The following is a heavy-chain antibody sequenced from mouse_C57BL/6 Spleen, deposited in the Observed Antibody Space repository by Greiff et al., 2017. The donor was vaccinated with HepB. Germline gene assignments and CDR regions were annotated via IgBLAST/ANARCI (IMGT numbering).Heavy chain of an antibody. CDR1: GYAFSSYW. CDR3: ASSSCGYGPCVDY. CDR2: IYPGGGAT. Sequence: VKLMESGAELVKPGASVKISCKASGYAFSSYWMNWVKQRPGKGLAWIGQIYPGGGATNYKGKFKGKATLTADKSSSTAYMQVDSLTSQDSAVYFCASSSCGYGPCVDYWGQGTTLTGSS. D-gene: IGHD1-1*02. V-gene: IGHV1-80*01. J-gene: IGHJ2*01.